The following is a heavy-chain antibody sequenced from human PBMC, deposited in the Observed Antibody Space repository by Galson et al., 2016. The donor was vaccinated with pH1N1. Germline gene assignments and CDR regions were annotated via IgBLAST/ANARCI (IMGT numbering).Heavy chain of an antibody. CDR1: WDSVSSNSAA. D-gene: IGHD3-22*01. CDR3: ARGGFYYDSSGPSYGMDV. Sequence: CAISWDSVSSNSAAWNWIRQSPSRGLEWLGRTYYRSKWYNDYAVSVKSRITINPDTSKNQFSLQLNSVTPEDTAVYYCARGGFYYDSSGPSYGMDVWGQGTTVTVSS. CDR2: TYYRSKWYN. V-gene: IGHV6-1*01. J-gene: IGHJ6*02.